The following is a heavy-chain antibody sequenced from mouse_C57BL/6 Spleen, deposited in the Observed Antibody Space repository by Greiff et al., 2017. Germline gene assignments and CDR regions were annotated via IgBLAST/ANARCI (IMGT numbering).Heavy chain of an antibody. CDR2: IDPSDSYT. D-gene: IGHD4-1*01. Sequence: QVQLQQPGAELVKPGASVKLSCKASGYTFTSYWMQWVKQRPGQGLEWIGEIDPSDSYTNYNQKFKGKATLTVDTSSSTAHMQLSSLTSEDSAVYYCARGEKTGDYWGQGTTLTVSS. J-gene: IGHJ2*01. V-gene: IGHV1-50*01. CDR1: GYTFTSYW. CDR3: ARGEKTGDY.